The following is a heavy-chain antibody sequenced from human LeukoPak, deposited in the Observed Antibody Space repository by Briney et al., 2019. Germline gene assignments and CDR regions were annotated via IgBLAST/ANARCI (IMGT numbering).Heavy chain of an antibody. D-gene: IGHD3-3*02. CDR3: ARGFSNTDGTDY. V-gene: IGHV4-30-2*01. CDR1: GGSISSGGYY. Sequence: KPSQTLSLTCAVSGGSISSGGYYWSWIRQPPGKGLEWIGEINHSGSTNYNPSLKSRVTISVDTSKNHFSLKLSSVTAADTAVYYCARGFSNTDGTDYWGQGTLVTVSS. J-gene: IGHJ4*02. CDR2: INHSGST.